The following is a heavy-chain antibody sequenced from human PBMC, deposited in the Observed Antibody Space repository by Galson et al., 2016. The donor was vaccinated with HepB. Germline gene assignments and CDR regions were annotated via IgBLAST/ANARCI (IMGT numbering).Heavy chain of an antibody. CDR2: IYYGGIT. CDR1: GNSLTSSTYF. J-gene: IGHJ4*02. V-gene: IGHV4-39*01. Sequence: SETLSLTCTVSGNSLTSSTYFWGWVRQPPGKGLEYIGDIYYGGITYYNPSLKSRLTISMETSKNQLSLKLSSATAADTAVYYCARHSGGSQISPLEYWGQGIQVTVSS. D-gene: IGHD3-10*01. CDR3: ARHSGGSQISPLEY.